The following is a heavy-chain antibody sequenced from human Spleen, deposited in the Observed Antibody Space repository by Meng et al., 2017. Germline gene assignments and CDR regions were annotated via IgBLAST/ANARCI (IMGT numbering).Heavy chain of an antibody. J-gene: IGHJ4*02. Sequence: QWQPRQGVARLLEPLETLLLTCVVSCWSVSDYYWRWLLDHPVKGLEWIGEINHSGSTNYNPALESLATKSVDTSQNNLSLKLSSDAAADSAVYYCARGPTTMSHDFDYWGQGTLVTVSS. D-gene: IGHD3-10*02. V-gene: IGHV4-34*02. CDR1: CWSVSDYY. CDR2: INHSGST. CDR3: ARGPTTMSHDFDY.